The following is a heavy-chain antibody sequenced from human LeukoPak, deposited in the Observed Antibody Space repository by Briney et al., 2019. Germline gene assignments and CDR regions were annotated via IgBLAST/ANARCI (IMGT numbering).Heavy chain of an antibody. V-gene: IGHV1-46*01. CDR2: INPSGGST. CDR1: GYTFTTYY. CDR3: ARGSRPVYNLLTGKRYFDY. Sequence: ASVKVSCKASGYTFTTYYVHWVRQAPGQGLEWMGIINPSGGSTTFAQKFRGRLTMTRDMSTSTVYMELSSLRSEDTAVYYCARGSRPVYNLLTGKRYFDYWGQGTLLTVSS. D-gene: IGHD3-9*01. J-gene: IGHJ4*02.